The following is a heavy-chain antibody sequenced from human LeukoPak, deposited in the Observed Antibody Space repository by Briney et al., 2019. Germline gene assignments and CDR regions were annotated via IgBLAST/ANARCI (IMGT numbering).Heavy chain of an antibody. Sequence: SETLSLTCAVYGGSFSGYYWSWIRQPPGKGLEWIGEINHSGSTNYNPSLKSRVTISVDTSKNQFSLKLSSVTAADTAVYYCARGRRLDSSGWTYHYYYGMDVWGQGTTVTVSS. D-gene: IGHD6-19*01. V-gene: IGHV4-34*01. J-gene: IGHJ6*02. CDR1: GGSFSGYY. CDR3: ARGRRLDSSGWTYHYYYGMDV. CDR2: INHSGST.